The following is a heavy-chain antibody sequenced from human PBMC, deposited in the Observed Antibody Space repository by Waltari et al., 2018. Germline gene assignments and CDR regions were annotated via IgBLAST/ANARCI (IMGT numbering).Heavy chain of an antibody. D-gene: IGHD3-16*01. Sequence: EVQLVESGGGLVKPGGSLRLSCAASGFSCSTYSMNWVRQGPGKGLEWISSFSADGIFRHYAESVKCRFTGSRDNAKTSLSLQINSLRAEDTAVYYCASGGWGFYLGYWGQGALVTVSS. CDR1: GFSCSTYS. CDR3: ASGGWGFYLGY. J-gene: IGHJ4*02. CDR2: FSADGIFR. V-gene: IGHV3-21*01.